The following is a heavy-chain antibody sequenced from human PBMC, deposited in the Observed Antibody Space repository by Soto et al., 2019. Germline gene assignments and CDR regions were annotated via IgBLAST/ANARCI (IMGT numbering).Heavy chain of an antibody. J-gene: IGHJ5*02. D-gene: IGHD3-9*01. Sequence: QVQLQESGPGLVKPSGTLSLTCDVSGGSISTSTWWSWVRQPPGKGLEWIGEIHHSGSTNYNPSLKSRITISVDKSKNQFSLKLNSVTAADTALYYCANSLTGYYTYNWFDPWGQGTLVTVSS. V-gene: IGHV4-4*02. CDR2: IHHSGST. CDR3: ANSLTGYYTYNWFDP. CDR1: GGSISTSTW.